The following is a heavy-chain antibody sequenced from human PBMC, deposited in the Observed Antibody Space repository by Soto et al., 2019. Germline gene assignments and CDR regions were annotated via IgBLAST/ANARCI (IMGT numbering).Heavy chain of an antibody. D-gene: IGHD3-10*01. V-gene: IGHV2-5*02. J-gene: IGHJ4*02. Sequence: QITLKESGPTLVKPTQTLTLTCSFSGFSLTNSGVGVGWIRQPPGKALEWLAFIYWDDEKHYRPSLQSRLTVTKGPAKDQGVPPKTKMDPWEPAPNFWSTTRRNPYYGGGGDFDYWGQGTLVIVSS. CDR3: STTRRNPYYGGGGDFDY. CDR1: GFSLTNSGVG. CDR2: IYWDDEK.